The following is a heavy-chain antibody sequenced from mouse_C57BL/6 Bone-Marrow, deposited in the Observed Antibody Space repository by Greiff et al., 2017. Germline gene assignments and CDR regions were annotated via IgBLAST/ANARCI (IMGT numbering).Heavy chain of an antibody. CDR2: ISYDGSN. V-gene: IGHV3-6*01. J-gene: IGHJ2*01. D-gene: IGHD3-3*01. Sequence: VQLKESGPGLVKPSQSLSLTCSVTGYSITSGYYWNWIRQFPGNKLEWMGYISYDGSNNYNPSLKNRISITRDTSKNQFFLKLNSVTTEDTATYYCARWGTVFDYWGQGTTLTVSS. CDR3: ARWGTVFDY. CDR1: GYSITSGYY.